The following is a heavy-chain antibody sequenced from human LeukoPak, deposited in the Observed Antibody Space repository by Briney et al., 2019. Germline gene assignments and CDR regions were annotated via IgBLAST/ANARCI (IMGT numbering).Heavy chain of an antibody. D-gene: IGHD7-27*01. CDR3: ARDLGPLGLRSGWFDP. CDR2: INPNSGGT. V-gene: IGHV1-2*02. CDR1: GYTFTGYY. J-gene: IGHJ5*02. Sequence: ASVKVSCKASGYTFTGYYMHWVRQAPGQGLEWMGWINPNSGGTNYAQKFQGRVTMTRDTSISTAYMELSRLRSDDTAVYYCARDLGPLGLRSGWFDPWGQGTLVTVSS.